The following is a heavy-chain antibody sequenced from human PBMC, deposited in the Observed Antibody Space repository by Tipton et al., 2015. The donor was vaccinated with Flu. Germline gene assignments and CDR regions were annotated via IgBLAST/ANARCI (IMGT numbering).Heavy chain of an antibody. Sequence: TLSLTCTVSGASISSGSYYWCWIRQAAGKGLEWVGRMYTTGSTNYNPSLKSRVTISVDTSKNQFSLKLSSVTAADTAVYYCARHTGDSVRGVIDYWGQGTLVTVSS. D-gene: IGHD3-10*02. CDR3: ARHTGDSVRGVIDY. CDR2: MYTTGST. J-gene: IGHJ4*02. CDR1: GASISSGSYY. V-gene: IGHV4-61*02.